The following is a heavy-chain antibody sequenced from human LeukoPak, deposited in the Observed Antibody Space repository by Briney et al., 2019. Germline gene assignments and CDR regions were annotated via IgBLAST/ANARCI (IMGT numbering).Heavy chain of an antibody. CDR1: GFTFNAYS. Sequence: GGSLRLSCVASGFTFNAYSMNWARQAPGKGLEWISYIRSRDGIVSYADSVKGRFTISTDTAKSSLFLQMNSLRAEDTAVYYCARVLVGAHFDYWGRGTLVTVSS. CDR3: ARVLVGAHFDY. V-gene: IGHV3-48*01. CDR2: IRSRDGIV. D-gene: IGHD1-26*01. J-gene: IGHJ4*02.